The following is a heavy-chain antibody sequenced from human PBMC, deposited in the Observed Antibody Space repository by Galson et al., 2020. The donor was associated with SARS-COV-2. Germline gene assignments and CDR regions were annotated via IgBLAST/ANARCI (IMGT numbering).Heavy chain of an antibody. D-gene: IGHD3-10*01. Sequence: ASETLSLTCPVSGGSISSYYWSWIRQPPGKGLEWIGYIYYSGSTHYNPSLKSRVTISVDTSKSQFSLKLSSVTAADTAVYYCARFAMVRGVIITHYYGMDVWGQGTTVTVSS. V-gene: IGHV4-59*08. CDR2: IYYSGST. CDR3: ARFAMVRGVIITHYYGMDV. CDR1: GGSISSYY. J-gene: IGHJ6*02.